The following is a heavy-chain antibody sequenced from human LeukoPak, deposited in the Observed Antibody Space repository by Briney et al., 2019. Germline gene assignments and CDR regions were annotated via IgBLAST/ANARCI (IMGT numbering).Heavy chain of an antibody. D-gene: IGHD5-12*01. CDR3: ARGSISGYDSDS. CDR2: VNADGSST. CDR1: GFTVSSNY. Sequence: GGSLRLSCAASGFTVSSNYMSWVRQAPGKGLVWVSRVNADGSSTNYADSVKGRFTISRANAKNTLYLQMNSLRAEDTAVYYCARGSISGYDSDSWGQGTLVTVSS. V-gene: IGHV3-74*01. J-gene: IGHJ4*02.